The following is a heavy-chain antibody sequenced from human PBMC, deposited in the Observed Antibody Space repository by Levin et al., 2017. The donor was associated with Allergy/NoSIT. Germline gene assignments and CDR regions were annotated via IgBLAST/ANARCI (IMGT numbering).Heavy chain of an antibody. Sequence: ASVKVSCKASGYTFISYAMHWVRQAPGQRLEWMGWISAGNGNTKYSQEFQGRVTITRDTSASIAYMELSSLRSEDMAVYYCARASGYGTPLDYWGQGTLVTVSS. CDR3: ARASGYGTPLDY. CDR1: GYTFISYA. V-gene: IGHV1-3*03. CDR2: ISAGNGNT. D-gene: IGHD1-14*01. J-gene: IGHJ4*02.